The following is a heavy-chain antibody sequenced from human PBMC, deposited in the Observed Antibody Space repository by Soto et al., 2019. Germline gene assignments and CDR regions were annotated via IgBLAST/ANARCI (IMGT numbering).Heavy chain of an antibody. CDR3: ARVVVIGGGHYCYGMDV. V-gene: IGHV3-33*01. J-gene: IGHJ6*02. D-gene: IGHD2-21*01. CDR1: GFTFSSYG. CDR2: IWYDGSNK. Sequence: GGSLRLSCAASGFTFSSYGMHWVRQAPGKGLEWVAVIWYDGSNKYYADSVKGRFTISRDNSKNTLYLQMNSLRAEDTAVYYCARVVVIGGGHYCYGMDVWGQGTTVTVSS.